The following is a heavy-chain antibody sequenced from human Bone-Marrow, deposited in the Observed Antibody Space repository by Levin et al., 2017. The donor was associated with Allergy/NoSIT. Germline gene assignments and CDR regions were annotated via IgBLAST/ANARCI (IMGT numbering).Heavy chain of an antibody. D-gene: IGHD4-23*01. CDR3: AKAAYDCNAVGAFDI. Sequence: GGSLRLSCAASGFSFSSYALYWVRQAPGKGLEWVSGFGGRGGTTYYAESVKGRFTISRDSPKQTLYLEMSSLRAEDTAVYYCAKAAYDCNAVGAFDIWGQGTMVTVSS. CDR1: GFSFSSYA. CDR2: FGGRGGTT. V-gene: IGHV3-23*01. J-gene: IGHJ3*02.